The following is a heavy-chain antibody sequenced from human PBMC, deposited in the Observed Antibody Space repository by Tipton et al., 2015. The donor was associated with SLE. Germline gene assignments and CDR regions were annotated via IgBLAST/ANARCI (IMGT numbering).Heavy chain of an antibody. J-gene: IGHJ4*02. Sequence: GLVKPSETLSLTCSVSGGSISGYYWNWIRQPPGKGLEWVGYINYSGNTNYSPSLKSRVTISVDTSKTHFSLRLNSVTAADTAVYYCARGGLGSDLRGSIYFGSWGQGTLVTVSS. V-gene: IGHV4-59*01. D-gene: IGHD7-27*01. CDR2: INYSGNT. CDR1: GGSISGYY. CDR3: ARGGLGSDLRGSIYFGS.